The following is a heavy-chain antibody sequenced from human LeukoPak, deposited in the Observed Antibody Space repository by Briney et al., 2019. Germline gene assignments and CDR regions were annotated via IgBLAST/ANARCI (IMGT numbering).Heavy chain of an antibody. CDR2: ISYDGSNK. CDR3: AKDPAVGAAAGQFDH. D-gene: IGHD6-13*01. Sequence: GGSLRLSCAASGFTFSSYGMHWVRQAPGKGLEWVAVISYDGSNKYYADSVKGRFTISRDNSKNTLYLQMNSLRAEDTAVYYCAKDPAVGAAAGQFDHWGQGTLVTVSS. V-gene: IGHV3-30*18. CDR1: GFTFSSYG. J-gene: IGHJ4*02.